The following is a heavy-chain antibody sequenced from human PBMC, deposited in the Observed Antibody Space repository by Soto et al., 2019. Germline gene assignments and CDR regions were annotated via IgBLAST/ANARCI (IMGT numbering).Heavy chain of an antibody. Sequence: SETLSLTCTVPGGSISSYYWSWIRQPPGKGVEWIGYIYYSGSTNYNPSLKSRVTISVDTSNNQFSLTLTSVTAADMAVYYCARHSVTYYDFDYWGQGTLVTVSS. D-gene: IGHD1-26*01. CDR1: GGSISSYY. CDR3: ARHSVTYYDFDY. J-gene: IGHJ4*02. CDR2: IYYSGST. V-gene: IGHV4-59*08.